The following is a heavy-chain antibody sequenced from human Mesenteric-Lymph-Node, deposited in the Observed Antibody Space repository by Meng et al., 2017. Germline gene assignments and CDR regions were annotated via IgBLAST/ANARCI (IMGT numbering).Heavy chain of an antibody. V-gene: IGHV3-74*01. CDR2: ISTDGSST. CDR1: GFSFNNYW. D-gene: IGHD3-10*01. CDR3: AKGGVRGVIQSLPIDY. Sequence: GESLKISCAASGFSFNNYWMHWVRQAPGKGLVWVSRISTDGSSTAYADSVKGRFTISRDNSKNTLYLQMNSLRAEDTAVYYCAKGGVRGVIQSLPIDYWGQGTLVTVSS. J-gene: IGHJ4*02.